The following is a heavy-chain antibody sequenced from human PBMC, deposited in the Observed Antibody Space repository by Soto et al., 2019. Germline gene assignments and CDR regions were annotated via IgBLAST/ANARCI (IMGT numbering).Heavy chain of an antibody. V-gene: IGHV2-5*02. CDR1: GFSLSTSGVG. CDR2: IYWDDDK. Sequence: QITLKESGPTLVKPTQTLTLTCTFSGFSLSTSGVGVGWIRQPPGKALEWLALIYWDDDKRYSPSLKSRLTISKYTSKIQVVLTVTNMDPVDTATYYCAHTAYYYDSSGYYPYYFDYWGQGTLVTVSS. CDR3: AHTAYYYDSSGYYPYYFDY. D-gene: IGHD3-22*01. J-gene: IGHJ4*02.